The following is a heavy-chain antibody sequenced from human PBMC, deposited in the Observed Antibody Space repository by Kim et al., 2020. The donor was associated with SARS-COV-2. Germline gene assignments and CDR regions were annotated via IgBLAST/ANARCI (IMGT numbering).Heavy chain of an antibody. J-gene: IGHJ4*02. CDR3: ARDGNYYDSSGYLGYKSGFDY. CDR1: GGSISSGDYY. D-gene: IGHD3-22*01. CDR2: IYYSGST. V-gene: IGHV4-30-4*01. Sequence: SETLSLTCTVSGGSISSGDYYWSWIRQPPGKGLEWIGYIYYSGSTYYNPSLKSRVTISVDTSKNQFSLKLSSVTAADTAVYYCARDGNYYDSSGYLGYKSGFDYWGQGTLVTVSS.